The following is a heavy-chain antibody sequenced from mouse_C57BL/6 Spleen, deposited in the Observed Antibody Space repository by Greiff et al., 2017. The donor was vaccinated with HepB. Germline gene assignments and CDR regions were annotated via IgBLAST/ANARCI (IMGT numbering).Heavy chain of an antibody. D-gene: IGHD2-1*01. CDR1: GFNIKDYY. V-gene: IGHV14-1*01. Sequence: VQLQQSGAELVRPGASVKLSCTASGFNIKDYYMHWVKQRPEQGLEWIGRIDPEDGDTEYAPKFQGKATMTADPSSNTADLQLSSLTSEDTAVYYCTTLYYGNPYYYAMDYWGQGTSVTVSS. J-gene: IGHJ4*01. CDR3: TTLYYGNPYYYAMDY. CDR2: IDPEDGDT.